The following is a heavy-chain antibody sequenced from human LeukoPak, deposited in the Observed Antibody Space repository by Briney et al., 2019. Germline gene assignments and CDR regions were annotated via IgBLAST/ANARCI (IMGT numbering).Heavy chain of an antibody. CDR1: GGSISSSSYY. CDR2: IYYSGST. V-gene: IGHV4-39*01. J-gene: IGHJ5*02. Sequence: SGTLSLTCTVSGGSISSSSYYWGWIRQPPGKGLEWIGSIYYSGSTYYNPSLKSRVTISVDTSKNQFSLKLSSVTAADTAVYYCARGGNWFDPWGQGTLVTVSS. CDR3: ARGGNWFDP.